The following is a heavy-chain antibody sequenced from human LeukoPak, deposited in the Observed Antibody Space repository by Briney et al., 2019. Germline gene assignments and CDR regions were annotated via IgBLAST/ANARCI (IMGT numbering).Heavy chain of an antibody. CDR3: AREHHSSSSKPSYYYYMDV. J-gene: IGHJ6*03. CDR1: GYTFNTYG. Sequence: ASVKVSCKASGYTFNTYGITWVRQAPGQGLEWMGWINPNSGGTNYAQKFQGRVTMTRDTSISTAYMELSRLRSDDTAVYYCAREHHSSSSKPSYYYYMDVWGKGTTVTVSS. V-gene: IGHV1-2*02. CDR2: INPNSGGT. D-gene: IGHD6-6*01.